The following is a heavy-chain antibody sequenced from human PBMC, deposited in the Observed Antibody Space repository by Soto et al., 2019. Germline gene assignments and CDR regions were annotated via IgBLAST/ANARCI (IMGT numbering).Heavy chain of an antibody. D-gene: IGHD6-19*01. CDR3: AREGSGWPYNWFDP. J-gene: IGHJ5*02. V-gene: IGHV4-31*03. CDR1: GGSISSGGYY. Sequence: PSETLSLTCTVSGGSISSGGYYWSWIRQHPWKGLEWIGYIYYSGSTYYNPSLKSRVTISVDTSKNQFSLKLSSVTAADTAVYYCAREGSGWPYNWFDPWGQGTLVTVSS. CDR2: IYYSGST.